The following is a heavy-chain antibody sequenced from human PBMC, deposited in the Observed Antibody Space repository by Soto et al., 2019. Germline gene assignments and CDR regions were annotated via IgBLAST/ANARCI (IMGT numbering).Heavy chain of an antibody. CDR2: ISAYNGNT. CDR3: AREGGCSGGSCYPGSTYFDY. J-gene: IGHJ4*01. Sequence: ASVKVSCKASGYTFTSYGISWVRQAPGQGLEWMGWISAYNGNTNYAQKLQGRVTMTTDTSTSTAYMELRSLRSDDTAVYYCAREGGCSGGSCYPGSTYFDYWGHGTLVTVSS. CDR1: GYTFTSYG. D-gene: IGHD2-15*01. V-gene: IGHV1-18*01.